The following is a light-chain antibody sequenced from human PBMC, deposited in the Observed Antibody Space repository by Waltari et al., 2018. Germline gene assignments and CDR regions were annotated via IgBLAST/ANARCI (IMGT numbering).Light chain of an antibody. J-gene: IGKJ2*01. V-gene: IGKV3-20*01. CDR2: GAS. CDR3: QQWDT. Sequence: EIVLTQSPGPLSLSPGERATLSCRASQSVSSSYLAWYQQKPGQAPRLLIYGASSRATGIPGRRSGSGSGTDFTLTISRLEPEDFAVYYCQQWDTFGQGTKLEIK. CDR1: QSVSSSY.